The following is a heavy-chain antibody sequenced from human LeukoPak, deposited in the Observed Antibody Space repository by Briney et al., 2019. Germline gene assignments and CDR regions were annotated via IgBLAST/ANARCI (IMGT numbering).Heavy chain of an antibody. J-gene: IGHJ6*02. CDR3: ARDQRGGVARGHYGMDV. D-gene: IGHD3-16*01. CDR1: GFTFSSYS. Sequence: PGRSLRLSCEDSGFTFSSYSMNWVRQAPGKGLEWVSCISNNNSYIYHADSVKGRFTISRDNAKNSLYLQMNSLRGEDTAVYYCARDQRGGVARGHYGMDVWGQGTTVAVSS. CDR2: ISNNNSYI. V-gene: IGHV3-21*04.